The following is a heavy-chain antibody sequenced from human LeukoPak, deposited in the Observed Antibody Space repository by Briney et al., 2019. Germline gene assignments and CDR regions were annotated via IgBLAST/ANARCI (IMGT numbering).Heavy chain of an antibody. V-gene: IGHV1-46*01. CDR2: INPSGGST. CDR3: ALLGARGGP. J-gene: IGHJ5*02. D-gene: IGHD3-10*01. Sequence: ASVKVSCKAPGYTFTSYYMHWVRQAPGQGLEWMGIINPSGGSTSYAQKFQGRVTMTRDTSTSTVYTELSSLRSEDTAVYYCALLGARGGPWGQGTLVTVSS. CDR1: GYTFTSYY.